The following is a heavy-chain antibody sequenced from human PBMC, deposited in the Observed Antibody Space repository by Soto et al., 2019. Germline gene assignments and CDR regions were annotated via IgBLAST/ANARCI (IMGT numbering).Heavy chain of an antibody. CDR1: GLIFSNYK. J-gene: IGHJ4*02. V-gene: IGHV3-74*01. CDR2: INTDGSIT. Sequence: EVQLVESGGGLVQPGGSLRLSCAASGLIFSNYKMHWVRQAPGKGLVWVSRINTDGSITDYAYSVKGRLTVSRDNAKNTMYLQMNSLTADDTAVYYCARDTNGLHYWGQGTLVTVSS. CDR3: ARDTNGLHY. D-gene: IGHD2-8*01.